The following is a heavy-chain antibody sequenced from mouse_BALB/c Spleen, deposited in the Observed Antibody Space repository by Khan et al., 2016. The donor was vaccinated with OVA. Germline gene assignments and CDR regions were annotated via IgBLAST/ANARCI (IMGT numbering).Heavy chain of an antibody. V-gene: IGHV1-52*01. CDR1: GYTFTSYW. CDR3: ARRGNYGCEPAWFAY. CDR2: INPSDSES. D-gene: IGHD2-2*01. J-gene: IGHJ3*01. Sequence: QVQLQQSGAELVRPGASVKLSCKASGYTFTSYWMNWVRQRPRQGLEWIGKINPSDSESHYNQMFKDKATLTVDKSSGTAYMQLSSLTSEDSAVYYCARRGNYGCEPAWFAYWGQGTLVTVSA.